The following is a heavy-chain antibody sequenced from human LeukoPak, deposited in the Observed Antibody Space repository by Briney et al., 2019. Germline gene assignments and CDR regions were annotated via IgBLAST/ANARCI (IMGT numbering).Heavy chain of an antibody. Sequence: SETLSLTCTVSGGSISSSSYYWGWLRQPPGKGLEWFGSIYYSGSTYYNPSLNSRVTISVDTSKNQFSLKLSSVTAADTAVYYCRTTLWFGEGDYWGQGTLVTVSS. CDR1: GGSISSSSYY. J-gene: IGHJ4*02. V-gene: IGHV4-39*01. D-gene: IGHD3-10*01. CDR3: RTTLWFGEGDY. CDR2: IYYSGST.